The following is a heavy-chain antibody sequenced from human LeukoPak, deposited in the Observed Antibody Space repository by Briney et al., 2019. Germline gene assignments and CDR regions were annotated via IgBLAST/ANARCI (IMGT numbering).Heavy chain of an antibody. D-gene: IGHD5-18*01. J-gene: IGHJ4*02. CDR3: ARVAEDTAMAPFDY. CDR1: GLTFSSYA. V-gene: IGHV3-30*04. Sequence: PGRALRLSCGASGLTFSSYAMHWVRHAPGKGLEWVAVISYDGSNKYYADSVKGRFTISRDNSKNTLYLQMNSLRAEDTAVYYCARVAEDTAMAPFDYWGQGTLVTVSS. CDR2: ISYDGSNK.